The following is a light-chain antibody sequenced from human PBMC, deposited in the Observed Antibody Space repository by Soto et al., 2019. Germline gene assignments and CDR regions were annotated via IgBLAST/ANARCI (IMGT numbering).Light chain of an antibody. Sequence: DIQMTQSLSSLSASDGDRVTITCQASQDINNSLNWYQQRPGEAPKLLVYDASILEAGVPSRFSGRGFGTTFTLTISSLQPEDLATYFCQQFDKLPLTFGGGTKLELK. CDR3: QQFDKLPLT. CDR1: QDINNS. CDR2: DAS. J-gene: IGKJ4*01. V-gene: IGKV1-33*01.